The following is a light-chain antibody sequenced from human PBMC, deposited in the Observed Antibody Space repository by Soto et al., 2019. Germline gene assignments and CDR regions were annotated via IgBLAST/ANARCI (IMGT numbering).Light chain of an antibody. CDR1: QSVSY. J-gene: IGKJ4*01. V-gene: IGKV3-20*01. CDR3: QPPATLSP. CDR2: GAS. Sequence: PGSPSTLSLDRKGGATGNCRARQSVSYLAWYQQKPGQAPRLLIYGASNRATGIPDRFSGSESGTDFNFSFSTLQIEECAIPFSQPPATLSPFGGGTKVDIK.